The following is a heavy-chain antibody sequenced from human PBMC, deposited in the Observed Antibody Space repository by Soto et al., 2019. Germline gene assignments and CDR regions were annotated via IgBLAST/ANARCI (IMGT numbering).Heavy chain of an antibody. Sequence: QVQLVESGGGVVQPGRSLRLSCAAYGFTFSSYAMHWVRQAPGKGQEWVAVISYDGSNKYYADSVKGRFTISRDNSKNTLYLQMNSLRAEDTAVYYCARKVSLDYWGQGTLVTVSS. D-gene: IGHD2-8*01. CDR1: GFTFSSYA. V-gene: IGHV3-30-3*01. J-gene: IGHJ4*02. CDR2: ISYDGSNK. CDR3: ARKVSLDY.